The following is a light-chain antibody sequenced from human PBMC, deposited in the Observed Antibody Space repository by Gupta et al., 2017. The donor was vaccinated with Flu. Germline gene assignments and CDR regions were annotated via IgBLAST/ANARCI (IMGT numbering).Light chain of an antibody. CDR3: AAWDDSLSAWV. CDR2: KNN. Sequence: QSVLTQPPSASGTPGQRVTISCSGSSSNIGTNFAYWYQQLSGTAPKLLIYKNNQRPSGVPDRFSGSKSGTSASLAISGLRSEDEADYYCAAWDDSLSAWVFGGGTKLTVL. CDR1: SSNIGTNF. J-gene: IGLJ3*02. V-gene: IGLV1-47*01.